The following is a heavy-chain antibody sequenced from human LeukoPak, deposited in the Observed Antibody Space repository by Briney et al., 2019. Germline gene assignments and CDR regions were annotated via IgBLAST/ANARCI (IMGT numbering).Heavy chain of an antibody. Sequence: PSETLSLTCAVYGGSFSGYYWSWIRQPPGKGLEWSGEINHSGSTNYNPSLKSRVTISVDTSKNQFSLKLSSVTAADTAVYYCARGFRIFDPWGQGTLVTVSS. V-gene: IGHV4-34*01. D-gene: IGHD2-15*01. CDR2: INHSGST. CDR1: GGSFSGYY. J-gene: IGHJ5*02. CDR3: ARGFRIFDP.